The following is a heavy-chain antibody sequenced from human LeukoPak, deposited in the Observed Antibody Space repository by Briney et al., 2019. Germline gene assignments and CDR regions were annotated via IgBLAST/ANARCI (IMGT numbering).Heavy chain of an antibody. V-gene: IGHV3-53*04. Sequence: PGGSLRLSCAASGFTFSRYWMSWVRQAPGKGLEWVSVIYSGGSTYYADSVKGRFTISRHNSKNTLYLQMNSLRAENTAVYYCAREEINPHYGDYVRYFDYWGQGTLVTVSS. CDR3: AREEINPHYGDYVRYFDY. D-gene: IGHD4-17*01. J-gene: IGHJ4*02. CDR2: IYSGGST. CDR1: GFTFSRYW.